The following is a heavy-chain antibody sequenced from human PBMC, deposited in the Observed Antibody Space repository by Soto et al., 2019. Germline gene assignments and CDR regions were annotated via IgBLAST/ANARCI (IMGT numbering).Heavy chain of an antibody. CDR2: IRSKANTYAT. CDR1: GFTFSGSA. V-gene: IGHV3-73*01. CDR3: HRRGFGVTTYYYDSSGYYSVRLDP. J-gene: IGHJ5*02. Sequence: GGSLRLSCAASGFTFSGSAMHWVRQASGKGLEWVGRIRSKANTYATAYAASVKGRFTISRDDSKNTAYLQMNSLKTEDTAVYYCHRRGFGVTTYYYDSSGYYSVRLDPWGQGTLVTVSS. D-gene: IGHD3-22*01.